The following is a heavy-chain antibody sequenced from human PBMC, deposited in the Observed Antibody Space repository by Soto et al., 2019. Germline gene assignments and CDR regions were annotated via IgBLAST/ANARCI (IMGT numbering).Heavy chain of an antibody. D-gene: IGHD2-2*01. V-gene: IGHV4-34*01. CDR2: INHSGST. J-gene: IGHJ5*02. CDR3: ARGLVVVPAAMPAFLGWFDP. Sequence: QVQLQQWGAGLLKPSETLSLTCAVYGGSFSGYYWSWIRQPPGKGLEWIGEINHSGSTNYNPSLKSRVAISVDTSKNQFSLKLSSVPAADTAVYYCARGLVVVPAAMPAFLGWFDPWGQGTLVTVSS. CDR1: GGSFSGYY.